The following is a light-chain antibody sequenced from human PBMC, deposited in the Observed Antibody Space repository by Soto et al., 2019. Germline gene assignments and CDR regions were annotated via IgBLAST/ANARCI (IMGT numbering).Light chain of an antibody. CDR3: CSYAVSSTRV. Sequence: QSALTQPASVSGSPGQSITISCTGTRSDVGSFNLVSWYKQHPGKAPKLMIYEVSKRPSGVFNRFSGSKSGNTASLTFFGLQAEDEADYYCCSYAVSSTRVFGTGTKVTVL. J-gene: IGLJ1*01. CDR2: EVS. CDR1: RSDVGSFNL. V-gene: IGLV2-23*02.